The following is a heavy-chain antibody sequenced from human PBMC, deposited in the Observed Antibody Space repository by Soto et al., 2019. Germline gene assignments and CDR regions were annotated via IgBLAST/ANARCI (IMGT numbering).Heavy chain of an antibody. CDR1: GGTFSSYA. Sequence: QVQLVQSGAEVKKPGSSVKVSCKASGGTFSSYAISWVRQAPVQGLEWMGGIISIFGTANYAQKFQGRVTITADKSTSTAYMELSSLRSEDTAVYYCARDRDCSGGSCYHNWFDPWGQGTLVTVSS. CDR3: ARDRDCSGGSCYHNWFDP. J-gene: IGHJ5*02. CDR2: IISIFGTA. D-gene: IGHD2-15*01. V-gene: IGHV1-69*06.